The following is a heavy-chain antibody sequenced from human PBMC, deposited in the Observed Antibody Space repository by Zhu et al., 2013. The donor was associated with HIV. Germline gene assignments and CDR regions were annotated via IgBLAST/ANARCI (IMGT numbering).Heavy chain of an antibody. D-gene: IGHD3-9*01. CDR3: ARDVSQYYDILTGYHGMDV. Sequence: QVQLVQSGAEVKKPGSSVKVSCKASGYTFTSYAMRWVRQAPGQRLEWMGWINAGNGNTKYSQKFQGRVTITRDTSASTAYMELSSLRSEDTAVYYCARDVSQYYDILTGYHGMDVWGQGTTVTVSS. J-gene: IGHJ6*02. V-gene: IGHV1-3*01. CDR2: INAGNGNT. CDR1: GYTFTSYA.